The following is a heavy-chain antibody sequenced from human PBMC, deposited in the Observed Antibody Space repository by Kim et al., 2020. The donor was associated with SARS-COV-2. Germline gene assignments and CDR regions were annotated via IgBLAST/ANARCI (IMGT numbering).Heavy chain of an antibody. CDR2: IWYDGSNK. Sequence: GGSLRLSCAASGFTFSSYGMHWVRQAPGKGLEWVAVIWYDGSNKYYADSVKGRFTISRDNSKNTLYLQMNSLRAEDTAVYYCARGGYCSGGSCYSVFFYGMDVWGQGTTVTVSS. V-gene: IGHV3-33*01. J-gene: IGHJ6*02. CDR3: ARGGYCSGGSCYSVFFYGMDV. D-gene: IGHD2-15*01. CDR1: GFTFSSYG.